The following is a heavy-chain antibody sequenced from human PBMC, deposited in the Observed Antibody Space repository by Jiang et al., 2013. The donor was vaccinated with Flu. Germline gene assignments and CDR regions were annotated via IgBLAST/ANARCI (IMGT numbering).Heavy chain of an antibody. Sequence: GLEWMGWINPDSGGTNHAQKFQGRVTMTRDTSISTAYMELSSLKADDTAVYYCARGRGPYSSSSNFWGQGTLVTVSS. CDR3: ARGRGPYSSSSNF. CDR2: INPDSGGT. V-gene: IGHV1-2*02. D-gene: IGHD6-13*01. J-gene: IGHJ4*02.